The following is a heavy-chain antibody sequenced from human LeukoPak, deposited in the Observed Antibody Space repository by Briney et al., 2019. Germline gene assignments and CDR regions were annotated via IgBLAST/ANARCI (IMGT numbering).Heavy chain of an antibody. CDR1: GGSISSGDYY. D-gene: IGHD7-27*01. V-gene: IGHV4-30-2*01. Sequence: SETLSLTCTVSGGSISSGDYYWSWIRQPPGKGLEWIGYIYHSGSTYYNPSLKSRVTISVDRSKNQFSLKLSSVTAADTAVYYCARVAGGNWGNFDYWGQGTLVTVSS. J-gene: IGHJ4*02. CDR2: IYHSGST. CDR3: ARVAGGNWGNFDY.